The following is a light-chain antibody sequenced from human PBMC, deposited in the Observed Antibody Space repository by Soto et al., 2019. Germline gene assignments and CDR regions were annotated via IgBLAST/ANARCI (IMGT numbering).Light chain of an antibody. Sequence: DIILTQSPAIVSVSPGERATLSCRASRSVSTNLAWYQHKHGQAPKLLIYGASTRVTDIPAQFNGSGSETDFTLTINYLKSEDFGVYYCQTYDKSHPPVTFGGGTKVEI. CDR1: RSVSTN. CDR3: QTYDKSHPPVT. CDR2: GAS. V-gene: IGKV3-15*01. J-gene: IGKJ4*01.